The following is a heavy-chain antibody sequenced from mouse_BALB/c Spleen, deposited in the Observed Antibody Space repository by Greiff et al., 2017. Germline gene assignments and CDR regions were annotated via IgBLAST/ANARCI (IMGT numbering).Heavy chain of an antibody. Sequence: QVQLKESGAELVRPGASVTLSCKASGYTFTDYEMHWVKQTPVQGLEWIGAIDPETGGTAYNQKFKGKATLTADKSSSTAYMELRSLTSEDSAVYYYTAYYGSPYYYAMDYWGQGTSVTVSS. CDR3: TAYYGSPYYYAMDY. CDR2: IDPETGGT. J-gene: IGHJ4*01. D-gene: IGHD2-10*01. CDR1: GYTFTDYE. V-gene: IGHV1-15*01.